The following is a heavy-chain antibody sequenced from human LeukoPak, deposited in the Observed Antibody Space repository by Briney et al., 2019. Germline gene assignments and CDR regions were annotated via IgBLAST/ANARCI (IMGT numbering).Heavy chain of an antibody. J-gene: IGHJ5*02. V-gene: IGHV4-39*07. D-gene: IGHD6-6*01. Sequence: KASETLSLTCTVSGGSISSSSYYWGWIRQPPGKGLEWIGSIYYSGSTYYNPSLKSRVTISVDTSKNQFSLKLSSVTAADTAVYYCARYSSYYFDPWGQGTLVTVSS. CDR1: GGSISSSSYY. CDR3: ARYSSYYFDP. CDR2: IYYSGST.